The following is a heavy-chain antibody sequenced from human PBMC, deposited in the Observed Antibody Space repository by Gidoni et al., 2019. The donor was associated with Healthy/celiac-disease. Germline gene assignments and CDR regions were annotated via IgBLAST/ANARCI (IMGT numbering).Heavy chain of an antibody. J-gene: IGHJ4*02. CDR1: GFTFDADA. CDR2: ISWNSGSI. Sequence: EVQLVESGGGLVQPGRSLRLSCAASGFTFDADAMHWVRQAPGKGLEWVSGISWNSGSIGYADSVKGRVTISRDNAKNSLYLQMNSLRAEDTALYYCAKAPEEYCGGDCSFWPPSFWGQGTLVTVSS. CDR3: AKAPEEYCGGDCSFWPPSF. D-gene: IGHD2-21*02. V-gene: IGHV3-9*01.